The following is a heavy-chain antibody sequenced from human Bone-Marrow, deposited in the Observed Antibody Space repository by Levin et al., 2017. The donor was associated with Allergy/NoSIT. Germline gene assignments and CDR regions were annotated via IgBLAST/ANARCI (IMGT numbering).Heavy chain of an antibody. D-gene: IGHD2-15*01. V-gene: IGHV3-23*01. Sequence: GESLKISCAASGFTFSSSAMTCVRQAPGKGLEWVSAISGSGRSTYYADSVKGRFTISRDNSKNTLYLQMDSLRAEDTAIYYCAKETGYCSGGTCYTTAFDIWGQGTMVTVSS. J-gene: IGHJ3*02. CDR1: GFTFSSSA. CDR3: AKETGYCSGGTCYTTAFDI. CDR2: ISGSGRST.